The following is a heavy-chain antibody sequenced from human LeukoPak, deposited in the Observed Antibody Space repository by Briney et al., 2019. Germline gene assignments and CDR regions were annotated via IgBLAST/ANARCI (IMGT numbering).Heavy chain of an antibody. D-gene: IGHD6-19*01. CDR2: INPNSGGT. J-gene: IGHJ6*03. CDR1: GYTFTGYY. V-gene: IGHV1-2*02. Sequence: ASVKVSCKASGYTFTGYYMHWVRQASGQGLEWMGWINPNSGGTNYAQKFQGRVTMTRDTSISTAYMELSRLRSDDTAVYYCARDLESVAGYYYYYMDVWGKGTTVTVSS. CDR3: ARDLESVAGYYYYYMDV.